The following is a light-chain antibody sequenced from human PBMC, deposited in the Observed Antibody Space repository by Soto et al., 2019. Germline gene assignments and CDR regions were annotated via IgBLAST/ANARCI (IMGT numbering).Light chain of an antibody. V-gene: IGLV2-8*01. J-gene: IGLJ1*01. CDR3: SSYVGSNKYV. CDR2: EVS. CDR1: SSDVGGYNY. Sequence: QSALTQPPSASGSPGQSVTISCTGTSSDVGGYNYVSWYQQHPGKAPKLMIHEVSKRPSGVPDRFSGSKSGNTASLTVSGLQAEDEADYYCSSYVGSNKYVFGTGTKVTVL.